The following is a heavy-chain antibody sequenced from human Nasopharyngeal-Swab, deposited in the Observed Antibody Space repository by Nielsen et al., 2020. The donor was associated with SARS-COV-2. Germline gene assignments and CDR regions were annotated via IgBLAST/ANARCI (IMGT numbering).Heavy chain of an antibody. D-gene: IGHD3-9*01. V-gene: IGHV4-34*01. Sequence: WIRQPPGKGLEWIGEINHSGSTNYNPSLKSRVTISVDTSKNQFSLKLSSMTAADTAVYYCARGAWVYGILTGYYGYYYYGMDVWGQGTTVTVSS. CDR2: INHSGST. CDR3: ARGAWVYGILTGYYGYYYYGMDV. J-gene: IGHJ6*02.